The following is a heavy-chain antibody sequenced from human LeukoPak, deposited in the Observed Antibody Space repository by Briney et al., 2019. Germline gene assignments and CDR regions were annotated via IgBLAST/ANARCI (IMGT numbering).Heavy chain of an antibody. J-gene: IGHJ4*02. CDR3: ARISPFSSY. V-gene: IGHV4-39*07. CDR2: IYHSGST. CDR1: SGSISSDNHY. Sequence: PSETLSLTCTVSSGSISSDNHYWGWIRQPPGKGLEWIACIYHSGSTYYNESLKSRVTLSRDTSKNQFSLKLSSVTAADTAVYYCARISPFSSYWGQGTLVTVSS.